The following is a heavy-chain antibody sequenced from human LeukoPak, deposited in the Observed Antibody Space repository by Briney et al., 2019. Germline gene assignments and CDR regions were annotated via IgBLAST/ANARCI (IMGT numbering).Heavy chain of an antibody. V-gene: IGHV3-74*01. CDR2: INSDGSST. Sequence: PGGSLRLSCAASEFSVGSNYMTWVRQAPGKGLMWVSGINSDGSSTRYADSVKGRFTISRDNAKNTMYLQMNSLRAEDTAVYYCVRGADTGYSSDCWGRGTLVTVSS. D-gene: IGHD3-9*01. J-gene: IGHJ4*02. CDR3: VRGADTGYSSDC. CDR1: EFSVGSNY.